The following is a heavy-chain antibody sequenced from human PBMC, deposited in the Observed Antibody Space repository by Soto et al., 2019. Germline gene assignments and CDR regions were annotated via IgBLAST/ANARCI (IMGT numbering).Heavy chain of an antibody. V-gene: IGHV4-59*01. J-gene: IGHJ6*02. CDR1: GGSITSYY. CDR2: ISDIGST. Sequence: SETLSLTCTVSGGSITSYYWTWIRQPPGQGLEWIGYISDIGSTSYNPSLTSRVTMLVDTSKKQFSLKLSSVTEADSAVYFCARAIPDSRGGGMDVWGQGATVTVSS. CDR3: ARAIPDSRGGGMDV. D-gene: IGHD3-10*01.